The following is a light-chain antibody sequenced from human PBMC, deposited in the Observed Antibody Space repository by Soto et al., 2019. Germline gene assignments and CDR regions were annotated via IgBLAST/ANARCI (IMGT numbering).Light chain of an antibody. CDR3: AAWDDSLNGYV. V-gene: IGLV1-44*01. CDR2: SNN. J-gene: IGLJ1*01. CDR1: SSNIGSNT. Sequence: QSVLTQPPSTSGTPGQRVTISCSGSSSNIGSNTVNWYQHLPGTAPKLLIYSNNQRPSGVPDRFSGSKYGTSASLAVSGLQSEDEADYYCAAWDDSLNGYVFGTGTKLTVL.